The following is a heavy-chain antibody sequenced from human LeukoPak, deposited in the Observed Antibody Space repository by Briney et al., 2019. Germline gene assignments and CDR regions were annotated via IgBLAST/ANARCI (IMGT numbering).Heavy chain of an antibody. CDR1: GYSFTTYW. J-gene: IGHJ4*02. D-gene: IGHD2-8*01. V-gene: IGHV5-51*01. Sequence: GESLKISCKGSGYSFTTYWIGWVRQMPGKGLEWMWILYPGDSDTRYSPSFQGQVTISADKSISTAYVQWSSLKASDTAMYYCARLSDCTNGVCYQFDYWGQGTLVTVSS. CDR2: LYPGDSDT. CDR3: ARLSDCTNGVCYQFDY.